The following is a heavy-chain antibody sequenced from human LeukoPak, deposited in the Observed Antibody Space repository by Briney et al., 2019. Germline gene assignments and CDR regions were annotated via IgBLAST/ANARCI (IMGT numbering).Heavy chain of an antibody. Sequence: GGSLRLSCAASGFTVSSYYISWVRQAPGKGLEWVSIIYSDGSTYYADSVKGRFTFSRDNSKNTLFLQMNSLRAEDTAVYYCAREQTWIQLDYWGQGTLVTVSS. V-gene: IGHV3-53*01. D-gene: IGHD5-18*01. CDR3: AREQTWIQLDY. CDR1: GFTVSSYY. CDR2: IYSDGST. J-gene: IGHJ4*02.